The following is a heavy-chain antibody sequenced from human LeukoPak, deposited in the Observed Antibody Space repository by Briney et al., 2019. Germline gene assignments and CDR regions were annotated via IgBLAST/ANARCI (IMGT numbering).Heavy chain of an antibody. D-gene: IGHD3-10*01. CDR1: GGSISSGGHY. CDR2: IYATGST. Sequence: SETLSLTCTVSGGSISSGGHYWSWIRQPAGKGLEYLGRIYATGSTNYNPSLRSRVTISADTSMNHFSLKLSSVTAADTAVYYCARDQTYSGSGIYTYFDYWGQGILVTVSS. J-gene: IGHJ4*02. V-gene: IGHV4-61*02. CDR3: ARDQTYSGSGIYTYFDY.